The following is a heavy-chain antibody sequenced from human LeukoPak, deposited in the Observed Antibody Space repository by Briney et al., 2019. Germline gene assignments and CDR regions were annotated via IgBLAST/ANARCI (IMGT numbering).Heavy chain of an antibody. V-gene: IGHV3-15*01. CDR3: TTLYSYPHGT. Sequence: GGSLRLSCAASGFTFSKAWMTWVRQAPGKGLEWVGRIKSKTDGGTTDYPAPVKGRFAISRDDSNNTLYLQMNSLKTEDTAMYYCTTLYSYPHGTWGQGTLVTVSS. J-gene: IGHJ4*02. CDR1: GFTFSKAW. D-gene: IGHD2-2*02. CDR2: IKSKTDGGTT.